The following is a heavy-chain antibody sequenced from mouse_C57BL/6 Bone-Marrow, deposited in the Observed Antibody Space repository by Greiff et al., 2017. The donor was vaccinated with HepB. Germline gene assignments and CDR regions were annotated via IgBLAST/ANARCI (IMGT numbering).Heavy chain of an antibody. Sequence: QVTLKVSGPGILQPSQTLSLTCSFSGFSLSTSGMGVGWIHQPSGNGLEWLAHIWWNDNKYYNTALKSRLTISKDTSNNQVFLKIASVDTADTATYYCARIEVYGSRWDFDYWGQGTTLTVSS. V-gene: IGHV8-11*01. CDR1: GFSLSTSGMG. CDR3: ARIEVYGSRWDFDY. J-gene: IGHJ2*01. D-gene: IGHD1-1*01. CDR2: IWWNDNK.